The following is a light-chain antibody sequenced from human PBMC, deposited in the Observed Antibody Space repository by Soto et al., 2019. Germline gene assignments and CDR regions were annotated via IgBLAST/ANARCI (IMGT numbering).Light chain of an antibody. CDR1: QRVSSN. V-gene: IGKV3D-15*01. Sequence: EIVMTQSPATLSVSPGERASLSCRASQRVSSNLAWYQQKPGQAPRLLIYGASSRATGIPDRFSGSGSGTEFTLTITRLEPEDSAVYFCQHYGYSQWTFGQGTKVDIK. J-gene: IGKJ1*01. CDR2: GAS. CDR3: QHYGYSQWT.